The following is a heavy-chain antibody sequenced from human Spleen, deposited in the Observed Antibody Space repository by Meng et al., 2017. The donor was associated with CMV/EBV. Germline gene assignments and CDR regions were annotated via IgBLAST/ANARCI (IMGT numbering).Heavy chain of an antibody. CDR1: GFTVSSHY. Sequence: GESLKISCAASGFTVSSHYMSWVRQAPGKGLEWVSVIYSCGSTYYADSVKGRFTISRDNSKNTLYLQMNSLRTEDTAVYYCARTPTYYDFWSGDRPGSHFDYWGQGTLVTVSS. CDR2: IYSCGST. J-gene: IGHJ4*02. V-gene: IGHV3-66*03. D-gene: IGHD3-3*01. CDR3: ARTPTYYDFWSGDRPGSHFDY.